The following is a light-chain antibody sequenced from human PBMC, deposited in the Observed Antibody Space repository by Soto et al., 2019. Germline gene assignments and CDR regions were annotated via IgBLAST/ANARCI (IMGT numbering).Light chain of an antibody. V-gene: IGLV2-8*01. Sequence: QSALTQPPSASGSPGQSVTISCTGTSSDVGGYNYVSWYQQHPGKAPKLMIYDASKRPSGVPDRFSGSKSGNTASLTVSGLQAEDEADYYCSSYAGSNTVVFGGGTKLTVL. CDR2: DAS. CDR3: SSYAGSNTVV. J-gene: IGLJ2*01. CDR1: SSDVGGYNY.